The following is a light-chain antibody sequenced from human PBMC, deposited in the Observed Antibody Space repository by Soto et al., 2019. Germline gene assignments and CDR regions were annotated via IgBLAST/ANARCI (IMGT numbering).Light chain of an antibody. CDR1: QSISNTY. CDR3: QQYGSSPIT. J-gene: IGKJ5*01. Sequence: EIVLTQSPGTLSLFPWERATLSCRTSQSISNTYLAWYQQKPGQPPRLLIYGASSRATGIPDRFSGSGSGTDFTLTISRLEPEDFAVYYCQQYGSSPITFGQGTRLEI. CDR2: GAS. V-gene: IGKV3-20*01.